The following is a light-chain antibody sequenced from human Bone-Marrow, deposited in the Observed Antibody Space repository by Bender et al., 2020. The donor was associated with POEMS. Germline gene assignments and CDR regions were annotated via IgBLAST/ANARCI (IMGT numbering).Light chain of an antibody. J-gene: IGLJ3*02. V-gene: IGLV1-40*01. CDR2: GYN. CDR1: SSNTGSGYD. Sequence: QSVLTQPPSVSGAPGPRVTIPCTGSSSNTGSGYDINWYQHLPGTAPKLLIYGYNNRPSGVPDRFSGSKSGTSASLAITGLQAEDEGDYYCQSYDNSLGGWVFGGGTKLTVL. CDR3: QSYDNSLGGWV.